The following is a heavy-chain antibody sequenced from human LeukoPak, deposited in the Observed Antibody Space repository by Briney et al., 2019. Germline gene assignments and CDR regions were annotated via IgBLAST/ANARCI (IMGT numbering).Heavy chain of an antibody. D-gene: IGHD6-19*01. CDR3: ARVMGSGWYFYYYYMDV. V-gene: IGHV3-7*01. Sequence: GGSLRLSCAASGFTFRTSGMSWVRQAPGKGLEWVANIKQDGNEKYYADSVKGRFTISRDNGKNSLDLQMNSLRAEDTAVYYCARVMGSGWYFYYYYMDVWGKGTTVTISS. J-gene: IGHJ6*03. CDR1: GFTFRTSG. CDR2: IKQDGNEK.